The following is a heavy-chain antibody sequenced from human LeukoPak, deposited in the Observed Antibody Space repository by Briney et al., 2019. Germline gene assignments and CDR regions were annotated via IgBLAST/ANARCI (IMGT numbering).Heavy chain of an antibody. CDR3: ARDAPPSIVGATWPRGVY. CDR1: GFTFSGYW. Sequence: PGGSLRLSCAASGFTFSGYWMHWVRQAPGRGLEWVSVIYSGGSTYYADSVKGRFTISRDNSKNTLYLQMNSLRAEDTAVYYCARDAPPSIVGATWPRGVYWGQGTLVTVSS. J-gene: IGHJ4*02. CDR2: IYSGGST. D-gene: IGHD1-26*01. V-gene: IGHV3-53*01.